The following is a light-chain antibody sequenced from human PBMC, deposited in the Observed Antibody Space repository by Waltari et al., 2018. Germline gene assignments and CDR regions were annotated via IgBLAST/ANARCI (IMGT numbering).Light chain of an antibody. Sequence: SYELTQPPSVSVSPGQTASITCSGDELGDKYVCWYQQKPGQSPMLGIYQDGERPSGIPERFSGSNSGNTATLTISGTQAMDEADYYCQAWDTSTVVFGGGTELTVL. CDR3: QAWDTSTVV. J-gene: IGLJ2*01. CDR1: ELGDKY. CDR2: QDG. V-gene: IGLV3-1*01.